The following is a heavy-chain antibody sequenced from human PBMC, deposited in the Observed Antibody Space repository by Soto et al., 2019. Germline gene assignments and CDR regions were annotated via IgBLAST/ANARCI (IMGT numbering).Heavy chain of an antibody. Sequence: QVQLVQSGAEVKKPGASVKVSCKASGYTFTSYDINWVRQATGQGLEWLGWMNPNSGNTGYAQKFQGRVTMTRNTSINTAYMELSSLRSEDTAVYYCERVSQHCSGGNCDFPFDCWGQGTLVTVSS. CDR2: MNPNSGNT. D-gene: IGHD2-15*01. CDR1: GYTFTSYD. J-gene: IGHJ4*02. CDR3: ERVSQHCSGGNCDFPFDC. V-gene: IGHV1-8*01.